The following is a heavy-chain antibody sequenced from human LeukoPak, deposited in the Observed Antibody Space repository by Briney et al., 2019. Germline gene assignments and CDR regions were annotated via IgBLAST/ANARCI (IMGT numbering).Heavy chain of an antibody. CDR3: ARGPDYYDSSGYCPFDY. J-gene: IGHJ4*02. CDR2: INPNSGGT. Sequence: ASVKVSCKASGYTFTGYYMHWVRQAPGQGLEWMGWINPNSGGTNYAQKFQGRVTMTRDTSISTAYMELSRLRSDDTAVYYCARGPDYYDSSGYCPFDYWGQGTLVTVSS. CDR1: GYTFTGYY. V-gene: IGHV1-2*02. D-gene: IGHD3-22*01.